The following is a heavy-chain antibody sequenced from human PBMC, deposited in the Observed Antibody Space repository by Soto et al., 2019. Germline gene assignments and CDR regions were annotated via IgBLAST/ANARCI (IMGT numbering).Heavy chain of an antibody. J-gene: IGHJ4*02. CDR1: GFTFSSYG. D-gene: IGHD3-22*01. CDR3: AKYPSYYDSSGLYYFDY. Sequence: GGSLRLSCAASGFTFSSYGMHWVRQAPGKGLEWVAVISYDGSNKYYADSVKGRFTISRDNSKNTLYLQMNSLRAEDTAVYYCAKYPSYYDSSGLYYFDYWGQGTLVTVSS. CDR2: ISYDGSNK. V-gene: IGHV3-30*18.